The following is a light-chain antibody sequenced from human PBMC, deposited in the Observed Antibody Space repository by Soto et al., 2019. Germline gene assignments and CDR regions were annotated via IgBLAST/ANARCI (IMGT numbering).Light chain of an antibody. CDR1: QSISSW. CDR2: QAS. J-gene: IGKJ4*01. V-gene: IGKV1-5*03. CDR3: QQYDSYSLT. Sequence: NKRTQSPSTLSASVGDRVTIACRSSQSISSWLAWYQQKPGKAPKLLIYQASSLESEVPSRFSGSGSGTEFTLTISSLQPDDFATYYCQQYDSYSLTFGGGTNVDIK.